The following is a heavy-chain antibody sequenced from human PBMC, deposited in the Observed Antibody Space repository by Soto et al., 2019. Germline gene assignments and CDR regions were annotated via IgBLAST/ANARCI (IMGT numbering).Heavy chain of an antibody. V-gene: IGHV2-70*11. J-gene: IGHJ4*02. CDR2: IDWDDDK. Sequence: TLSLTCTFSGFSLSTSGMCVSWIRQPPGKALEWLARIDWDDDKYYSTSLKTRLTISKDTSKNQVVLTMTNMDPVDTATYYCARVRRYDPHYYFDYWGQGTLVTVSS. D-gene: IGHD3-3*01. CDR1: GFSLSTSGMC. CDR3: ARVRRYDPHYYFDY.